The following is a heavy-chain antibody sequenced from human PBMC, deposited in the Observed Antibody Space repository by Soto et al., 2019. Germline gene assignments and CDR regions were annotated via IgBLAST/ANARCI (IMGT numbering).Heavy chain of an antibody. J-gene: IGHJ5*02. CDR1: GASISGFY. Sequence: PSETLSLTCTVSGASISGFYWSWIRKSAGKGLEWIGRIYATGTTDYNPSLKSRVMMSVDTSKKQFSLKLRSVTAADTAVYYCVRDGTKTLRDWFNTWGQGMSVTVRS. V-gene: IGHV4-4*07. D-gene: IGHD1-1*01. CDR2: IYATGTT. CDR3: VRDGTKTLRDWFNT.